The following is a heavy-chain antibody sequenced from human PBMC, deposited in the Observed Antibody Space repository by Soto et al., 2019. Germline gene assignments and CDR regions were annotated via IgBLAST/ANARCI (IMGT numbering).Heavy chain of an antibody. V-gene: IGHV3-30-3*01. D-gene: IGHD1-26*01. CDR3: ARGSQWELLRVDY. CDR2: ISYDGSNK. J-gene: IGHJ4*02. Sequence: QVQLVESGGGVVQPGRSLRLSCAASGFTFSSYAMHWVRQAPGKGLEWVAVISYDGSNKYYADSVKGRFTISRDNSKNTLYLHMNSLRAEDTAVYYCARGSQWELLRVDYWGQGTLVTVSS. CDR1: GFTFSSYA.